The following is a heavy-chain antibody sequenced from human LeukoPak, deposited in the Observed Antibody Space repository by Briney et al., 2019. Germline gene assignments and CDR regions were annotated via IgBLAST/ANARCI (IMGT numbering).Heavy chain of an antibody. J-gene: IGHJ4*02. Sequence: KPSETLSLTCTVSGGSISSYYWSWIRQPPGKGPEWIGYIYYSGSTNYNPSLKSRVTISVDTSKNQFSLKLSSVTAADTAVYYCARATSGIAAAGQLYFDYWGQGTLVTVSS. D-gene: IGHD6-13*01. CDR2: IYYSGST. V-gene: IGHV4-59*01. CDR3: ARATSGIAAAGQLYFDY. CDR1: GGSISSYY.